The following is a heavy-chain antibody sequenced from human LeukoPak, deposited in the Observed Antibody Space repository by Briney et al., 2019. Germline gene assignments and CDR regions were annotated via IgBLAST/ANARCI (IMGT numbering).Heavy chain of an antibody. Sequence: GGSLRLSCAASGFTFSTYTMHWVRQAPGKGLEWVALISSDGTNKYYADSVKGRFTISRDSSKNTLYLQMNSLRAEDTALYYCARDLTGTGDYWGQGTLVTVSS. CDR2: ISSDGTNK. V-gene: IGHV3-30-3*01. J-gene: IGHJ4*02. D-gene: IGHD1-20*01. CDR1: GFTFSTYT. CDR3: ARDLTGTGDY.